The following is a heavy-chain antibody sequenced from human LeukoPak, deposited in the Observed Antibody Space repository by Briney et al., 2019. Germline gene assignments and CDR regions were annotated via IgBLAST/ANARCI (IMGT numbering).Heavy chain of an antibody. V-gene: IGHV4-30-2*01. D-gene: IGHD6-25*01. CDR3: ARDVSSDVDYYYYGMDV. CDR1: GGSISSGGYS. CDR2: IYHSGST. J-gene: IGHJ6*02. Sequence: PSETLSLTCAVSGGSISSGGYSWSWIRHPPGQGLAWIGYIYHSGSTYYNPSLKSRVTISVDRSKNQFSLKLSSVTAADTAVYYCARDVSSDVDYYYYGMDVWGQGTTVTVSS.